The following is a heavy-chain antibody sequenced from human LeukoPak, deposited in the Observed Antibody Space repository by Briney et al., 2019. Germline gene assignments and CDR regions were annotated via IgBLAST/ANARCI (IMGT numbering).Heavy chain of an antibody. Sequence: PGGSLRLSCAASGFTFSNVWMNWVRQAPGKGLEWVTLISYDGYDKSYADSVRGRFTISRDNSRNTLYLQMDSLRSEDTAVYYCARDFFPIVDSTWYEIGYWGQGTLVTVSS. D-gene: IGHD2-21*01. CDR2: ISYDGYDK. CDR1: GFTFSNVW. CDR3: ARDFFPIVDSTWYEIGY. J-gene: IGHJ4*02. V-gene: IGHV3-30-3*01.